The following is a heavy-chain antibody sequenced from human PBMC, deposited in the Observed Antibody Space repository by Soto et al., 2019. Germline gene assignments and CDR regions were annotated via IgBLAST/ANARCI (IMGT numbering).Heavy chain of an antibody. CDR3: ARDVAWDLVEGPDDAFDI. D-gene: IGHD1-26*01. CDR1: GFTFSSYA. CDR2: ISYDGSNK. V-gene: IGHV3-30-3*01. J-gene: IGHJ3*02. Sequence: GGSLRLSCAASGFTFSSYAMHWVRQAPGKGLEWVAVISYDGSNKYYADSVKGRFTISRDNSKNTLYLQMNSLRAEDTAVYYCARDVAWDLVEGPDDAFDIWGQGTMVTVSS.